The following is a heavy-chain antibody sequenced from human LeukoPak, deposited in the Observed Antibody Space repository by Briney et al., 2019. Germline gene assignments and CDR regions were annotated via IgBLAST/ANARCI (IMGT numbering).Heavy chain of an antibody. CDR3: ARDRDWAPCDY. D-gene: IGHD3-9*01. CDR2: LNPKSGGI. V-gene: IGHV1-2*02. CDR1: GYTFTGFY. J-gene: IGHJ4*02. Sequence: ASVKVSCKASGYTFTGFYIHWVRQAPEQGLEWMGWLNPKSGGINYARKFQGRATMTRDTSINTAYMELSGLRSDDTAIYYCARDRDWAPCDYWGQGTLVTVSS.